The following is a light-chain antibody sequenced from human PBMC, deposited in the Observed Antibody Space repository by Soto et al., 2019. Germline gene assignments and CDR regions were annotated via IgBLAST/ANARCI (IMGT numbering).Light chain of an antibody. CDR3: SSYTSDWGV. CDR2: EVR. Sequence: QSALTQPASVSGSPGQSITISCTGTSSDVGGYDFVSWYQHHPSKAPKLIIYEVRTRPSGVSDRFSGSKSGNTASLTISGLQAEDEADYYCSSYTSDWGVFGTGTKVTVL. J-gene: IGLJ1*01. CDR1: SSDVGGYDF. V-gene: IGLV2-14*01.